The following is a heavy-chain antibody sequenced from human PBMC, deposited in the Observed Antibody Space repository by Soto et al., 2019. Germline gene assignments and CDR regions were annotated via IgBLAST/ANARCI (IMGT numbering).Heavy chain of an antibody. J-gene: IGHJ6*02. D-gene: IGHD2-21*02. V-gene: IGHV1-8*01. CDR1: GYTFTSYD. Sequence: QVQLVQSGAEVKKPGASVKVSCKASGYTFTSYDINWVRQATGQGLEWMGWMNTNGGNTGYSQKFQGRVTMTRNTSISTAYMELSSLRSEATAVYYCARGEAYCGGDCYPNYYYYGMDVWGQGTTVTVSS. CDR2: MNTNGGNT. CDR3: ARGEAYCGGDCYPNYYYYGMDV.